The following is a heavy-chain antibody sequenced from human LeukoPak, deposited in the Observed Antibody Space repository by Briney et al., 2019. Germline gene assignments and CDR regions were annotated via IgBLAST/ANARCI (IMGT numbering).Heavy chain of an antibody. CDR1: GFSFTNYA. D-gene: IGHD7-27*01. J-gene: IGHJ6*03. Sequence: PGGSLRLSCAASGFSFTNYAMSWVRQAPARGPEWVSSIRGSGETFYADSVRGRFILSRDNSKNTLYLQMISLGADDTAIYFCAKAPATGEGYYFYYMDVWGKGTTVTVSS. CDR3: AKAPATGEGYYFYYMDV. V-gene: IGHV3-23*01. CDR2: IRGSGET.